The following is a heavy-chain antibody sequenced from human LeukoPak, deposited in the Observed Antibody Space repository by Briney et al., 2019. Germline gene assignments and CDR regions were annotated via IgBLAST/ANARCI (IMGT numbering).Heavy chain of an antibody. V-gene: IGHV3-11*05. D-gene: IGHD2-2*01. CDR2: ISDRSTYT. J-gene: IGHJ4*02. CDR3: ARDNIVVVPAARQYYFDY. Sequence: GGSLRLSCAPSGFTFSDYYLSWIRQAPGKGLQWVSYISDRSTYTNYADSVKGRFTISRDDAKNSLYLQMNSLRAEDTAVYYCARDNIVVVPAARQYYFDYWGQGTLVTVSS. CDR1: GFTFSDYY.